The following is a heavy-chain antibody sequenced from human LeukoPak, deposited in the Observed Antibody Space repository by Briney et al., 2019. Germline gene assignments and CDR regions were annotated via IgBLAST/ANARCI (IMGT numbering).Heavy chain of an antibody. Sequence: GRSLRLSCAASGFTFSSYGMLWVRQAPGKGLEWVAVMSYDGSNKYYADSVKGRFTISRDNSKNTLYLQMNSLRAEDTAVYYCAKDDSSGYYCPDYWGQGTLVTVSS. CDR1: GFTFSSYG. J-gene: IGHJ4*02. V-gene: IGHV3-30*18. CDR3: AKDDSSGYYCPDY. D-gene: IGHD3-22*01. CDR2: MSYDGSNK.